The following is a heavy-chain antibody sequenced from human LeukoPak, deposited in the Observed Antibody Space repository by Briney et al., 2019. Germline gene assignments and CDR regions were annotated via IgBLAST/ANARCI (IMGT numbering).Heavy chain of an antibody. D-gene: IGHD6-19*01. CDR3: ARDLGRDSGWHFDI. CDR2: IRPLTGGT. V-gene: IGHV1-2*02. J-gene: IGHJ4*02. Sequence: ASVKVSCKASGNTFTAHHIHWMRQAPGQGLEWMGWIRPLTGGTRYAQKFQDRIIMTSDTSISTAYMDLSNLRDDDTAIYYCARDLGRDSGWHFDIWGQGTPVTVSS. CDR1: GNTFTAHH.